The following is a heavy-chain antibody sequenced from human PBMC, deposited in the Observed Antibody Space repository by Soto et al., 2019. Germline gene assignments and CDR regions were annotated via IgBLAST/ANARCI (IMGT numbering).Heavy chain of an antibody. CDR3: ARSWSGSTSGRVDV. CDR1: GFNFDDHV. V-gene: IGHV3-9*01. Sequence: LRLSCVASGFNFDDHVMHWVRQVPGKGLEWVGHINWDGYSIGYGGSVRGRFTISRDNAKSTLYLQMNSLRPADTAVYYCARSWSGSTSGRVDVWGQGTTVTVSS. D-gene: IGHD3-3*01. J-gene: IGHJ6*02. CDR2: INWDGYSI.